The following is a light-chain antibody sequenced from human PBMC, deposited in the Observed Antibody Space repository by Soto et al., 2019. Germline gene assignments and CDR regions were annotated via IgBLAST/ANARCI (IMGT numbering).Light chain of an antibody. J-gene: IGKJ2*01. Sequence: EIVLTQSPATLSLSPGEIATLSCRASQSVNSYLAWYQQKPGQAPRLLIYDASNRATGIPARFSGSGSGTDFNLTISSLEPEDFAVYYWQQRSNWPPYTFGQGTKLEIK. CDR2: DAS. V-gene: IGKV3-11*01. CDR1: QSVNSY. CDR3: QQRSNWPPYT.